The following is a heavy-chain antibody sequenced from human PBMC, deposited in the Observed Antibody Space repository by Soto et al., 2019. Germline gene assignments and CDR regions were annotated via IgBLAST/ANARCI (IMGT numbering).Heavy chain of an antibody. Sequence: ASVKVSCKASGYTFTSYAMHWVRQAPGQRLEWMGWINAGNGNTKYSQKFQGRVTITRDTSASTAYMELSSLRAEDTAVYYCARVGYQLLDAFDIWGQGTMVTVSS. V-gene: IGHV1-3*01. CDR1: GYTFTSYA. J-gene: IGHJ3*02. CDR3: ARVGYQLLDAFDI. D-gene: IGHD2-2*01. CDR2: INAGNGNT.